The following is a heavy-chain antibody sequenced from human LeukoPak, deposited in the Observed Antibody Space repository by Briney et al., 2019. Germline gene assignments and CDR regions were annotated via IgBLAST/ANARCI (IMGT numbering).Heavy chain of an antibody. CDR1: GFTFSSYS. Sequence: GGSLRLSCAASGFTFSSYSMSWVRQAPGKGLEWVSSISSSSSYIYYADSVKGRFTISRDNAKNSLYLQMNSLRAEDTAVYYCVPSPGYRGVRNWFDPWGQGTLVTVSS. CDR3: VPSPGYRGVRNWFDP. J-gene: IGHJ5*02. V-gene: IGHV3-21*01. D-gene: IGHD3-10*01. CDR2: ISSSSSYI.